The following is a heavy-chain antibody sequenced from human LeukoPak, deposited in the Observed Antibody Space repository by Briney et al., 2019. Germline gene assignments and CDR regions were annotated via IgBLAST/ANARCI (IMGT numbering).Heavy chain of an antibody. CDR2: IIPIFGTA. CDR3: LVPTTVTTGLREY. Sequence: ASVKVSCKASGGTFSSYAISWVRQAPGQGLEWMGRIIPIFGTANYAQKFQGRVTITTDESTSTAYMKLSSLRSEDTAVYYCLVPTTVTTGLREYWGQGTLVPVSS. V-gene: IGHV1-69*05. CDR1: GGTFSSYA. D-gene: IGHD4-17*01. J-gene: IGHJ4*02.